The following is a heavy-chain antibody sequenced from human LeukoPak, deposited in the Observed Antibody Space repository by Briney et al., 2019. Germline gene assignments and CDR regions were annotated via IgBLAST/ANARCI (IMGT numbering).Heavy chain of an antibody. Sequence: GGSLRLSCAASGFTFSNYWMSWVRQAPGKGLEWVANIKQDGSVIYYMDSVKGRFTISRDNAKNALHLQMNSLRAEDTAVYYCARIGYSSSRFDYWGQGSLVTVSS. CDR1: GFTFSNYW. V-gene: IGHV3-7*05. D-gene: IGHD6-13*01. CDR3: ARIGYSSSRFDY. CDR2: IKQDGSVI. J-gene: IGHJ4*02.